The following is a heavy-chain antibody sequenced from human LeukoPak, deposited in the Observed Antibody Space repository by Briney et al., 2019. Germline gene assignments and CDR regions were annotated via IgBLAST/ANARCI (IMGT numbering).Heavy chain of an antibody. V-gene: IGHV6-1*01. CDR2: TYYRSKWYN. CDR3: ARRLTQYDCFDP. D-gene: IGHD2-2*01. Sequence: SQTRSLTCATSGDSVSSSSAAWNWIRQSPSRGLEWLGRTYYRSKWYNDYAVSVKSRITINPDTSKNQFSLHLNSVTPEDTAVYYCARRLTQYDCFDPWGQGILVTVSS. CDR1: GDSVSSSSAA. J-gene: IGHJ5*02.